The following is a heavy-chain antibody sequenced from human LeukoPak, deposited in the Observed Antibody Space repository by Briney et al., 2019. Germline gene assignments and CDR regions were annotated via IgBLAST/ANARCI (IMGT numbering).Heavy chain of an antibody. CDR1: GLTLSNYW. J-gene: IGHJ4*02. Sequence: GGSLRLSCTASGLTLSNYWMIWVRQAPGKGLQWVAKIKQDGSEKYYVDSVKGRFTISRDNAENSLYLQLNSLRVEDTAVYYCSRRLDYWGQGTLVTVSS. V-gene: IGHV3-7*03. CDR3: SRRLDY. CDR2: IKQDGSEK.